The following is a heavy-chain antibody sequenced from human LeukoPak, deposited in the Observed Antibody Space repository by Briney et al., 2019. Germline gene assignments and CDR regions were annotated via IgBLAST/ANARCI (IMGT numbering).Heavy chain of an antibody. J-gene: IGHJ4*02. D-gene: IGHD4-17*01. CDR1: GFTFSSNG. CDR3: ARVTTVTPFDY. CDR2: ISATGGTI. Sequence: GGSLRLSCAASGFTFSSNGMNWVRQAPGKGLEWVSYISATGGTIYYADSVKGRFTISRDNAKNSLYLQMNSLRAEDTALYHCARVTTVTPFDYWGQGTLVTVSS. V-gene: IGHV3-48*04.